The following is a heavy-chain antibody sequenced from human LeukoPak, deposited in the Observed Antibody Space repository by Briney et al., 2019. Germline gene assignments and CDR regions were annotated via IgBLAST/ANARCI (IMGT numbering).Heavy chain of an antibody. V-gene: IGHV3-74*01. CDR2: IDTDERIT. CDR1: GFTLSYYW. J-gene: IGHJ4*02. D-gene: IGHD4-11*01. Sequence: GGSLRLSCAASGFTLSYYWMHWGRQAPGKGLVWVSRIDTDERITIYADSVKGRFTISRDDAKNTLYLQMNSLRAEDTAVYYCARGLQGIDYWGQGTLVTVSS. CDR3: ARGLQGIDY.